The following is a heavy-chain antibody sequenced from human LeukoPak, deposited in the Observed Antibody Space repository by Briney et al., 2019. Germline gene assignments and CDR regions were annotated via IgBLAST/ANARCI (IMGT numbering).Heavy chain of an antibody. D-gene: IGHD4-17*01. J-gene: IGHJ6*03. V-gene: IGHV1-18*04. CDR1: GYTFTGYY. Sequence: ASVKVSCKASGYTFTGYYMHWVRQAPGQGLEWMGWISAYNGNTNYAQKLQGRVTMTTDTSTSTAYMELRSLRSDDTAVYYCARDLRSYYYYYMDVWGKGTTVTISS. CDR2: ISAYNGNT. CDR3: ARDLRSYYYYYMDV.